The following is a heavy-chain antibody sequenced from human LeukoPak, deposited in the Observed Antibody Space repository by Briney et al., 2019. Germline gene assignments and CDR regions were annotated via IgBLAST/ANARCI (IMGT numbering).Heavy chain of an antibody. Sequence: PSQTLSLTCTVSGGSISSGDYYWSWIRQPPGKGLEWIGYIYYSGSTYYNPSLKSRVTISVDTSKNQFSLKLSSVTAADTAVYYCARDLSMVRGVKRTDAFDIWGQGTMVTVSS. CDR3: ARDLSMVRGVKRTDAFDI. CDR2: IYYSGST. J-gene: IGHJ3*02. V-gene: IGHV4-30-4*01. D-gene: IGHD3-10*01. CDR1: GGSISSGDYY.